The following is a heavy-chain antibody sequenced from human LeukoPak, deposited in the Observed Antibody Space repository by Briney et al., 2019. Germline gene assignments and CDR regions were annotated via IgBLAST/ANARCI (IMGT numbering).Heavy chain of an antibody. Sequence: PGGSLRLSCAGSGFTFSSYALSWVRQAPGKGLEWVSSISSSSSYIYYADSVKGRFTISRDNAKNSLYLQMNSLRAEDTAVYYCARDLRIVVVPAAITNYYYMDVWGKGTTVTVSS. CDR2: ISSSSSYI. CDR3: ARDLRIVVVPAAITNYYYMDV. CDR1: GFTFSSYA. V-gene: IGHV3-21*01. J-gene: IGHJ6*03. D-gene: IGHD2-2*02.